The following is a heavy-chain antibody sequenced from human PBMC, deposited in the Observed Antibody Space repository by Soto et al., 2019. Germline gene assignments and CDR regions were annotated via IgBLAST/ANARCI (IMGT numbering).Heavy chain of an antibody. D-gene: IGHD2-15*01. CDR2: IIPIFGTR. CDR3: AKDGGREGYFGNWFGP. Sequence: QVQLVQSGAEVKKPGSSVKVSCKASGGTFSNYAITWVRQAPGQGLEWLGRIIPIFGTRDYAQKFQGRVTISAXXXTXXAYMELSSLRSDDTAVYYCAKDGGREGYFGNWFGPWGQGTLVTVSS. CDR1: GGTFSNYA. J-gene: IGHJ5*02. V-gene: IGHV1-69*15.